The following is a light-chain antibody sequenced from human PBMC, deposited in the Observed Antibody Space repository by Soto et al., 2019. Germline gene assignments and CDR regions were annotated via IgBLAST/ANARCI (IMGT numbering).Light chain of an antibody. CDR1: QSVNTR. Sequence: DIQMTQSPPALSASVGDRVTITCRASQSVNTRLAWYQQKPGKAPKLLIHDASSLQTGVPSRFSGSGSGTEFTLTISSLQPDDFATYYCQQYQCYSETFGHGTKVEIK. J-gene: IGKJ1*01. CDR2: DAS. V-gene: IGKV1-5*01. CDR3: QQYQCYSET.